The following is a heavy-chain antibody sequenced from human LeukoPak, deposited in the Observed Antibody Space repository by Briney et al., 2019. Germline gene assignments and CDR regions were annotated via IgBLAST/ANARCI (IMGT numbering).Heavy chain of an antibody. CDR1: GFTFSSYA. J-gene: IGHJ4*02. Sequence: PGGSLRLSCAASGFTFSSYAMSWVRQAPGKGLEWVSAISGSGGSTYYADSVKGRFTISRDNSKNTLYLQMNSLRAEDTAVYYCARRFGSSGYYTQDYWGQGTLVTVSS. CDR3: ARRFGSSGYYTQDY. D-gene: IGHD3-22*01. CDR2: ISGSGGST. V-gene: IGHV3-23*01.